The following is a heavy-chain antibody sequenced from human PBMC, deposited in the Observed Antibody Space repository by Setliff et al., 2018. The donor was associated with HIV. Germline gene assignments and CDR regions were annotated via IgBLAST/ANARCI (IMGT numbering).Heavy chain of an antibody. Sequence: GASVKVSCKASGYTFTSYGISWVRQAPGQGLEWMGWISAYNGNTNYAQKLQGRVTMTTDTSTSTAYMELRSLRSDDTAVYYCARVRGGAYCGGDCYWYFDYWGQGTLVTVSS. D-gene: IGHD2-21*01. J-gene: IGHJ4*02. CDR1: GYTFTSYG. V-gene: IGHV1-18*01. CDR3: ARVRGGAYCGGDCYWYFDY. CDR2: ISAYNGNT.